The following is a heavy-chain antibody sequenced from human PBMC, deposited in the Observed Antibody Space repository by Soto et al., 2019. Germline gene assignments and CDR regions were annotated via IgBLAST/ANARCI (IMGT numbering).Heavy chain of an antibody. D-gene: IGHD4-17*01. Sequence: SETLSLTCTVSGGSISSGGYYWSWIRQHPGKGLEWIGYIYYSGSTYYNPSLKSRVTISVDTSKNQFSLKLSSVTAADTAVYYCAREARYGDSDWFDPWGQGTLVTVSS. CDR1: GGSISSGGYY. J-gene: IGHJ5*02. CDR3: AREARYGDSDWFDP. V-gene: IGHV4-31*03. CDR2: IYYSGST.